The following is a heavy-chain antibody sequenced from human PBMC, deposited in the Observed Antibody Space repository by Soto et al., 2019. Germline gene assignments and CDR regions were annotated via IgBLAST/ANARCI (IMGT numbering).Heavy chain of an antibody. CDR2: ISGSGGST. D-gene: IGHD6-19*01. CDR3: AKGVQQC. V-gene: IGHV3-23*01. Sequence: PVGSLRLSCAASGFTLSRNGMSWVRQAPGKGLEWVSAISGSGGSTYYADPVKGRFTISRDNSNNTLYLQMNSLRVEVTAGYYCAKGVQQCWGQGTLVTVSS. CDR1: GFTLSRNG. J-gene: IGHJ1*01.